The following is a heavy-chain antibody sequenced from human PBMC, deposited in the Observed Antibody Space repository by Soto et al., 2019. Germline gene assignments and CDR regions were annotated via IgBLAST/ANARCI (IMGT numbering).Heavy chain of an antibody. CDR3: ASRSSVVYYYGMDV. CDR2: IYYSGST. V-gene: IGHV4-30-4*01. CDR1: GGSISSGDYY. D-gene: IGHD6-25*01. J-gene: IGHJ6*02. Sequence: QVQLQESGPGLVKPSQTLSLTCTVSGGSISSGDYYWSWIRQPPGKGLEWIGYIYYSGSTYYNPSLKSRVTISVDTSKNQVSLKLSSVTAADTVVYYCASRSSVVYYYGMDVWGQGTTVTVSS.